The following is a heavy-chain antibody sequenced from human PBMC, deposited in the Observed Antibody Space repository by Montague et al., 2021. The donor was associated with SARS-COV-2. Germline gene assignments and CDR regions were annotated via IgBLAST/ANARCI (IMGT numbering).Heavy chain of an antibody. CDR1: GVSLSTNGVG. CDR2: IYWDDDK. D-gene: IGHD1-26*01. CDR3: AHRRGLLLSDAFDI. V-gene: IGHV2-5*02. J-gene: IGHJ3*02. Sequence: VKPTQTLTLTCTFSGVSLSTNGVGVGWIRQPPGKALEWLALIYWDDDKRYSPSLKSRLTITKDTSKNQVVLTMTNMDPVDTATYYCAHRRGLLLSDAFDIWGQGTMVTVSS.